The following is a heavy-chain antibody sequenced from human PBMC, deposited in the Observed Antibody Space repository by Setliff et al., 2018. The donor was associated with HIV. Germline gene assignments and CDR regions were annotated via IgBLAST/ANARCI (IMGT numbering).Heavy chain of an antibody. CDR3: ARTLGSGTFRYYFDY. V-gene: IGHV4-39*01. CDR2: IYYSGRT. Sequence: SETLSLTCTVSGDSISSSSYYWGWIRQPPGKGLEWIGSIYYSGRTHYNPSLQSRVTVSVDTSKNQFSLNLSSVTAADTAVYYCARTLGSGTFRYYFDYWGQGTLVTVSS. J-gene: IGHJ4*02. CDR1: GDSISSSSYY. D-gene: IGHD3-10*01.